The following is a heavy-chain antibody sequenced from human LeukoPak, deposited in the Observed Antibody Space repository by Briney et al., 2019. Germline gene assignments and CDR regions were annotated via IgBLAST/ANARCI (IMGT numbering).Heavy chain of an antibody. CDR3: AREPEYYYDSSARYAFDI. J-gene: IGHJ3*02. CDR2: INPNSGGT. V-gene: IGHV1-2*02. Sequence: ASVKVSCKASGGTFSSYAISWVRQAPGQGLEWMGWINPNSGGTNYAQKFQGRVTMTRDTSISTAYMELSRLRSDDTAVYYCAREPEYYYDSSARYAFDIWGQGTMVTVSS. CDR1: GGTFSSYA. D-gene: IGHD3-22*01.